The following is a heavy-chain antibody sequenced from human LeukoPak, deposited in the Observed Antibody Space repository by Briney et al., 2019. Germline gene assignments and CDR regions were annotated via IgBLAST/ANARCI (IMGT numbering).Heavy chain of an antibody. Sequence: KPGGSLRLSCAASGFTFSSYWMHWVRQAPGKGLVWVSRINSDGSSTSYADSVKGRFTISKDNSKNSLYLQMNSLRTDDTALYYCAKDISTRGIAVADYWGQGTLVTVSS. CDR1: GFTFSSYW. D-gene: IGHD6-13*01. J-gene: IGHJ4*02. CDR2: INSDGSST. V-gene: IGHV3-74*01. CDR3: AKDISTRGIAVADY.